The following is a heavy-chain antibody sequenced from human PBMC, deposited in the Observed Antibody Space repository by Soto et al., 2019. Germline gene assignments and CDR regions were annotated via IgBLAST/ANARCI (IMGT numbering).Heavy chain of an antibody. J-gene: IGHJ4*02. V-gene: IGHV3-74*01. Sequence: PGGSLRLSCAASQFSFSSYWMHWVRNVPGKGPVGVSRIHHDGSKTEYADSVKGRFTMSRDNTNNTLYLQMNSLRVEDTAIYYCVREPWGFSGTWYDYWGQGTLVTVSS. CDR2: IHHDGSKT. CDR1: QFSFSSYW. CDR3: VREPWGFSGTWYDY. D-gene: IGHD6-13*01.